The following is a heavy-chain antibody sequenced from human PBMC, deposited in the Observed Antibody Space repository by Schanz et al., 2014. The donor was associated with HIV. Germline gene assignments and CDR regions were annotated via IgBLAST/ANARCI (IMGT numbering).Heavy chain of an antibody. Sequence: QVQLQQWGARVLKPSGTLSLTCAVYGGSFSGYYWSWIRQAPGKGLEWIGYISHSGSSFYNPSLESRVTLSIDTSKTHFSLNLTSVTAADTAIYYCARASLGAAHPWGQGTLVTVSS. D-gene: IGHD2-15*01. CDR1: GGSFSGYY. CDR2: ISHSGSS. V-gene: IGHV4-34*02. J-gene: IGHJ5*02. CDR3: ARASLGAAHP.